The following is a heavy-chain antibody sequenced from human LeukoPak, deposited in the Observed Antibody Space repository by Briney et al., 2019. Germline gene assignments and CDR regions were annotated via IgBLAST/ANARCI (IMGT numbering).Heavy chain of an antibody. CDR3: ARVFDFWSGYYTTFDY. CDR1: GGTFSSYA. CDR2: IIPIFGTA. D-gene: IGHD3-3*01. J-gene: IGHJ4*02. V-gene: IGHV1-69*13. Sequence: SVKVSCKASGGTFSSYAISWVRQAPGQGLEWMGGIIPIFGTANYAQKFQGRVTITADESTSTAYMELSSLRSEDTAVYYCARVFDFWSGYYTTFDYWGQGTLVTVSS.